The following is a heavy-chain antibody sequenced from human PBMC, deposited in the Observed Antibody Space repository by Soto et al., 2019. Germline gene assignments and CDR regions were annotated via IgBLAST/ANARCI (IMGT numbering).Heavy chain of an antibody. V-gene: IGHV3-23*01. Sequence: GGSLRLSCAASGFTFSSYAMSWVRQAPGKGLEWVSAISGSGGSTYYADSVKGRFTISRDNSKNTLYLQMNSLRAEDTAVYYCAKDRRFRDGYNYRIGYFDYWGQGTLVTVSS. D-gene: IGHD5-12*01. CDR1: GFTFSSYA. CDR2: ISGSGGST. CDR3: AKDRRFRDGYNYRIGYFDY. J-gene: IGHJ4*02.